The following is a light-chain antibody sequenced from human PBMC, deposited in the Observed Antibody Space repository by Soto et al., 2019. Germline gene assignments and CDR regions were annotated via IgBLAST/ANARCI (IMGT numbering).Light chain of an antibody. CDR2: AAS. Sequence: AIRMPQSPSSLSASTGDRVTITCRASQGISSYLAWYQQKPGKAPKLLIYAASTLQSGVPSRFSGSGSGTAFTLTISCLQSADFATYYCQQYYSYPRTFGQGTKVEIK. CDR1: QGISSY. V-gene: IGKV1-8*01. CDR3: QQYYSYPRT. J-gene: IGKJ1*01.